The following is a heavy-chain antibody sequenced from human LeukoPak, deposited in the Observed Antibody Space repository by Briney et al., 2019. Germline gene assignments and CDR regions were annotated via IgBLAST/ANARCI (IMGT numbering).Heavy chain of an antibody. CDR2: IYYSGST. D-gene: IGHD6-19*01. Sequence: NPSETLSLTCTVSGGSISSYYWSWIRQPPGKGLEWIGSIYYSGSTSYSPSLKSRVTMSLDTSKNQFSLKLSSVTAADTAVYYCARESSRGQWLIGGAFDIWGQGTMVTVSS. J-gene: IGHJ3*02. CDR1: GGSISSYY. V-gene: IGHV4-59*08. CDR3: ARESSRGQWLIGGAFDI.